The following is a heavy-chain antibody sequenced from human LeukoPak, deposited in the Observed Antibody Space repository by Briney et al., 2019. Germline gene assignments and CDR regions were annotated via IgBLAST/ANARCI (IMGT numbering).Heavy chain of an antibody. V-gene: IGHV1-8*01. J-gene: IGHJ4*02. Sequence: ALVKVSCKASGYTFTSYDINWVRQATGQGLEWMGWMNPNSGNTGYAQKFQGRVTMTRNTSISTAYMELSSLRSEDTAVYYCARVPSGYKRGYYFDYWGQGTLVTVSS. CDR3: ARVPSGYKRGYYFDY. D-gene: IGHD5-24*01. CDR2: MNPNSGNT. CDR1: GYTFTSYD.